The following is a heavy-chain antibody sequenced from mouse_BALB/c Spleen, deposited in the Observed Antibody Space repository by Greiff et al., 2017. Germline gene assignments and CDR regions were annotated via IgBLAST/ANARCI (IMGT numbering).Heavy chain of an antibody. J-gene: IGHJ4*01. CDR1: GYSITSDYA. CDR3: ARSWRAMDY. CDR2: ISYSGST. Sequence: EVNLVESGPGLVKPSQSLSLTCTVTGYSITSDYAWNWIRQFPGNKLEWMGYISYSGSTSYNPSLKSRISITRDTSKNQFFLQLNSVTTEDTATYYCARSWRAMDYWGQGTSVTVSS. V-gene: IGHV3-2*02. D-gene: IGHD3-1*01.